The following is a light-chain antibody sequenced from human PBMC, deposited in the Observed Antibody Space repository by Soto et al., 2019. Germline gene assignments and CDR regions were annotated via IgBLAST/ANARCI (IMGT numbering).Light chain of an antibody. CDR2: DAS. CDR3: QQYDNLLTWT. CDR1: QDISNY. Sequence: DIQMTQSPSSLSASVGDRVTITCQASQDISNYLNWYQQKPGKAPKLLIYDASNLETGVPPRFXGSGSGTDFTFTISSLQPEDIATYYCQQYDNLLTWTFGQGTKVEIK. V-gene: IGKV1-33*01. J-gene: IGKJ1*01.